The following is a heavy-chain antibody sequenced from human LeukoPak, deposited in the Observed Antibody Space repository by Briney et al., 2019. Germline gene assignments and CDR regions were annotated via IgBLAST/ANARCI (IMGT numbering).Heavy chain of an antibody. CDR2: INPSGGGT. CDR3: ARGDRLPGYSAPVGDY. CDR1: GYSFTDNY. J-gene: IGHJ4*02. D-gene: IGHD3-9*01. V-gene: IGHV1-46*01. Sequence: ASVKVSCKASGYSFTDNYMHWVRQAPGQGLEWMAIINPSGGGTTYAQKFQGRVTVTMDTSTRTVYMDLSSLRSDDTAVYYCARGDRLPGYSAPVGDYWGQGTLVTVSS.